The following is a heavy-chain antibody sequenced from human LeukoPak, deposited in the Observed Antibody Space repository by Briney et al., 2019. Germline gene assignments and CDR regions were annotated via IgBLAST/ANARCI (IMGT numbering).Heavy chain of an antibody. CDR1: GYTFTSYG. Sequence: SVKVSCKASGYTFTSYGISWVRQAPGQGLEWMGGIIPIFGTANYAQKFQGRVTITADESTSTAYMELSSLRSEDTAVYYCAWGGRRNAVGAAEYYFDYWGQGTLVTVSS. V-gene: IGHV1-69*13. CDR2: IIPIFGTA. CDR3: AWGGRRNAVGAAEYYFDY. J-gene: IGHJ4*02. D-gene: IGHD1-26*01.